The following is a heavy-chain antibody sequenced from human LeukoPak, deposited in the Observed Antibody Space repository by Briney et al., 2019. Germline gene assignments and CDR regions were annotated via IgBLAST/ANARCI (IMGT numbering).Heavy chain of an antibody. Sequence: ASVKVSCKASGYTFTSYAMHWVRQAPGQRLEWMGWINAGNGNTKYSQKFQGRVTITRDTSASTAYMELSSLRSEDTAVYYCAREEAGDYPFDYWGQGTLVTVSS. CDR3: AREEAGDYPFDY. J-gene: IGHJ4*02. CDR2: INAGNGNT. D-gene: IGHD4-17*01. CDR1: GYTFTSYA. V-gene: IGHV1-3*01.